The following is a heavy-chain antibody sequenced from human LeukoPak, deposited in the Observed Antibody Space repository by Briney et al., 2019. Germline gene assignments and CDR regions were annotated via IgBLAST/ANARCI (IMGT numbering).Heavy chain of an antibody. CDR1: GGSISSNF. CDR3: TRGPVGRFDP. D-gene: IGHD3/OR15-3a*01. CDR2: IYNSGTT. J-gene: IGHJ5*02. Sequence: SETLSLTCTVSGGSISSNFWSWIRQPPGKGLEYIGYIYNSGTTNYNPSLKSRVTISVDTSKNQFSLKVTSVTAADTAVYFCTRGPVGRFDPWGQGTLVTVSS. V-gene: IGHV4-4*08.